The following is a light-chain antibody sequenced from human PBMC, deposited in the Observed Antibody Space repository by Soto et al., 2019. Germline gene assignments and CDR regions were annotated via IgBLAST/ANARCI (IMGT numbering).Light chain of an antibody. CDR2: EVT. V-gene: IGLV2-14*01. CDR3: ASYTSSSTRV. CDR1: TSDVGHYNY. Sequence: QSVLTQPASVSGSPGQSITISCTGATSDVGHYNYVSWYQHHPGTAPKLMIYEVTNRPSGVSNRFSGSKSGNTASLTISGLQAEDEADYYCASYTSSSTRVFGTGTKVTVL. J-gene: IGLJ1*01.